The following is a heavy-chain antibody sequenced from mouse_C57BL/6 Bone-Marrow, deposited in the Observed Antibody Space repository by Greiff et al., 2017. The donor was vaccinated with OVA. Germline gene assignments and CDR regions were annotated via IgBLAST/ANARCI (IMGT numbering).Heavy chain of an antibody. D-gene: IGHD4-1*01. CDR3: ARSDWGGAMDY. CDR1: GYTFTSYW. CDR2: IHPNSGRT. Sequence: QVQLQQPGAELVKPGASVKLSCKASGYTFTSYWMHWVKQRPGQGLEWIGMIHPNSGRTNYTEKFKSKATLTVDKSSSTAYMQLSSLTSEDSAVYYCARSDWGGAMDYWGQGTSVTVSS. J-gene: IGHJ4*01. V-gene: IGHV1-64*01.